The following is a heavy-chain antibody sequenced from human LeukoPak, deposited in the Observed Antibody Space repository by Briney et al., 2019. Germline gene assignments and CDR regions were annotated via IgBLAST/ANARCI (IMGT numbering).Heavy chain of an antibody. CDR2: VDGDGTGT. CDR1: GFIFNNYW. J-gene: IGHJ4*02. V-gene: IGHV3-74*01. Sequence: GGSLRLSCAASGFIFNNYWMHWVRQVPGKGLEWLSRVDGDGTGTSYADSVKGRFTISRDNAKNTLNLQMNSLSAEDTAVYYCAKAGGNSFFESGGQGTLVTVSS. D-gene: IGHD1-7*01. CDR3: AKAGGNSFFES.